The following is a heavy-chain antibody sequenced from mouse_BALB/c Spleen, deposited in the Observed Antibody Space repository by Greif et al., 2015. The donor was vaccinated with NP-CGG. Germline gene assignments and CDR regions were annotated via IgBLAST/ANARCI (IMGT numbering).Heavy chain of an antibody. Sequence: EVKLMESGAELVKPGASVKLSCTASGFNIKDTYMHWVKQRPEQGLEWIGRIDPANGNTKYDPKFQGKATITADTSSNTAYLQLSSLTSEDTAVYYCASFYYVGAWFAYWGQGTLVTVSA. CDR2: IDPANGNT. J-gene: IGHJ3*01. V-gene: IGHV14-3*02. D-gene: IGHD2-1*01. CDR1: GFNIKDTY. CDR3: ASFYYVGAWFAY.